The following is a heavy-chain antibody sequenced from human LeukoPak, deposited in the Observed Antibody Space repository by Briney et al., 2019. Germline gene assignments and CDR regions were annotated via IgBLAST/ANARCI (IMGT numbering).Heavy chain of an antibody. V-gene: IGHV1-8*01. CDR2: MNPNSGNT. J-gene: IGHJ4*02. Sequence: ASVKVSCKASGYTFTSYDINWVRQATGQGLEWMGWMNPNSGNTDYAQKFQGRLTMTRDTSISTAYMELSRLRSDDTAVYYCARRYCSTTSCYMADYWGQGTLVTVSS. CDR1: GYTFTSYD. D-gene: IGHD2-2*02. CDR3: ARRYCSTTSCYMADY.